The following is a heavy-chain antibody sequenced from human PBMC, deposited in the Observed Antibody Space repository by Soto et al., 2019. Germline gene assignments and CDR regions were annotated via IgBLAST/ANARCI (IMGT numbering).Heavy chain of an antibody. Sequence: SETLSLTCAVYGGSFSGYYWSWIRQPPGKGLEWIGEINHSGSTNYNPSLKSRVTISVDTSKNQFSLKLSSVTAADTAVYYCARGPLHYYDSSGYSWDIWGQGTMVTVSS. D-gene: IGHD3-22*01. V-gene: IGHV4-34*01. CDR2: INHSGST. J-gene: IGHJ3*02. CDR3: ARGPLHYYDSSGYSWDI. CDR1: GGSFSGYY.